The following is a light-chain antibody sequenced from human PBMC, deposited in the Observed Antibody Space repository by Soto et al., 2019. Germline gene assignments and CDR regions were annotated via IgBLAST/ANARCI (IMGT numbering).Light chain of an antibody. J-gene: IGLJ3*02. V-gene: IGLV1-47*01. CDR1: SSNIGSNY. CDR2: RNN. CDR3: AAWDDSGV. Sequence: QSALTQPPSASGTPGQRVTISCSGSSSNIGSNYVYWYQQLPGTAPKLLIYRNNQRPSGVPDRFSGSKSGTSASLAISGLRSEDEADYYCAAWDDSGVFGGGTKLTVL.